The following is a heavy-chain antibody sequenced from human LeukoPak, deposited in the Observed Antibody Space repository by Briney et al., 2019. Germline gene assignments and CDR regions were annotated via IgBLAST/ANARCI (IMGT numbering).Heavy chain of an antibody. D-gene: IGHD2-15*01. CDR3: AKNRGGSCYSCLDY. CDR1: GFTFSTYA. CDR2: ISGSDDST. V-gene: IGHV3-23*01. J-gene: IGHJ4*02. Sequence: GGSLRLSCVASGFTFSTYAMSWVRQAPGKGLEWVSAISGSDDSTYYADSVKGRFTISRDNSKNTLYLQMNSLRAEDTAVYHCAKNRGGSCYSCLDYWGQGTLVTVSS.